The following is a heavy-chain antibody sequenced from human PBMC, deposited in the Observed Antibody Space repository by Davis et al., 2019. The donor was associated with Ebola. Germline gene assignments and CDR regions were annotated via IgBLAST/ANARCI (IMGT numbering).Heavy chain of an antibody. J-gene: IGHJ4*02. Sequence: ASVKVSCKASGYTFTSYYMHWVRQAPGQGLEWMGIINPSGGSTSYAQKFQGRVTMTRDTSTSTVYMELSSLRSEDTAVYYCARDKVGLGPRWYYFDYWGQGTLVTVSS. V-gene: IGHV1-46*01. CDR3: ARDKVGLGPRWYYFDY. CDR2: INPSGGST. CDR1: GYTFTSYY. D-gene: IGHD3/OR15-3a*01.